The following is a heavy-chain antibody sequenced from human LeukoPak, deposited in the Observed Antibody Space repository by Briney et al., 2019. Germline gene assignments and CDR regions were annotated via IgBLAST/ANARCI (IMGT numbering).Heavy chain of an antibody. CDR2: ISGNNDNP. V-gene: IGHV1-18*01. CDR3: ARDGTSTDDY. Sequence: ASVTVSCKASGYTFSNFGINWVRQAPGQGPEWIAWISGNNDNPNYGQKFQGRFTVTTDSSTSTAYMELRNLRSDDTAVYYCARDGTSTDDYWGQGTLVTVSS. D-gene: IGHD2-2*01. J-gene: IGHJ4*02. CDR1: GYTFSNFG.